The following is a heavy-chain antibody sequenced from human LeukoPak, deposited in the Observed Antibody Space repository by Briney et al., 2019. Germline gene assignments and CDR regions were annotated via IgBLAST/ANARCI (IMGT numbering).Heavy chain of an antibody. V-gene: IGHV4-59*01. CDR3: ARSSPVPKY. Sequence: PSETLSLTCTVSGVSINADYWSWIRQPTGEGLEWIGYVHYSGQTHYNPSLESRVTISLDTSKNQFSLKLSSVTTADTAVYYCARSSPVPKYWGQGTLVTVSS. CDR1: GVSINADY. CDR2: VHYSGQT. J-gene: IGHJ4*02.